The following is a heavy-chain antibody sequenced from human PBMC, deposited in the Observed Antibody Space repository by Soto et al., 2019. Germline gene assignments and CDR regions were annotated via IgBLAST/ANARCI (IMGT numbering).Heavy chain of an antibody. J-gene: IGHJ4*02. CDR3: AREGTHDYGDYVGLDY. CDR2: ISYDGSNK. D-gene: IGHD4-17*01. Sequence: QVQLVESGGGVVQPGRSLRLSCAASGFTFSSYAMHWVRQAPGKGLEWVAVISYDGSNKYYADSVKGRFTISRDNSKNTLYLQMNSLRAEDTAVHYCAREGTHDYGDYVGLDYWGQGTLVTVSS. CDR1: GFTFSSYA. V-gene: IGHV3-30-3*01.